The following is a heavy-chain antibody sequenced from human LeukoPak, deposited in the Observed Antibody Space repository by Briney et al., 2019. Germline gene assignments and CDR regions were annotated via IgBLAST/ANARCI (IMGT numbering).Heavy chain of an antibody. Sequence: KPSETLSLTCAVYGGPFSGYHWSWLRQPPGKGLEWIGEINHSGNTNYNPSLKSRVTISVDTSKSQFSLKLSSVASADTAVYYCAGGIAARPYGYWGQGTLVTVSS. CDR2: INHSGNT. V-gene: IGHV4-34*01. D-gene: IGHD6-6*01. CDR1: GGPFSGYH. J-gene: IGHJ4*02. CDR3: AGGIAARPYGY.